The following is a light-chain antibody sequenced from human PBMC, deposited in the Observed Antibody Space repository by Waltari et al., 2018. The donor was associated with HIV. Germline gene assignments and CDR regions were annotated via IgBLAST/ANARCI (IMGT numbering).Light chain of an antibody. J-gene: IGKJ1*01. V-gene: IGKV3-15*01. CDR1: QNVITN. CDR2: GAS. CDR3: QQYNGRPRT. Sequence: EIVMTQSPATLSVSPGERVTLSCRASQNVITNLAWYQQKPGQAPSLLIYGASTRASGIPARFTGGGSGSDFTLTINSLQSEDCGLYYCQQYNGRPRTFGQGTKV.